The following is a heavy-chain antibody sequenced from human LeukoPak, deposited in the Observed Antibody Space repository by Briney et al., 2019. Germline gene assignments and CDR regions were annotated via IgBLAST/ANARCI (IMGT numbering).Heavy chain of an antibody. J-gene: IGHJ4*02. D-gene: IGHD3-3*01. V-gene: IGHV1-46*03. CDR1: GYTFTSYY. CDR2: INPNGGST. CDR3: TSYTSAVQLRFLELTQQ. Sequence: ASVKVSCKASGYTFTSYYMEWVRQAPGQGLEWMGLINPNGGSTTYAQKFQGRVTMTRDTSTSTVYMELSSLRSEDTAVYYCTSYTSAVQLRFLELTQQWGQGTLVTVSS.